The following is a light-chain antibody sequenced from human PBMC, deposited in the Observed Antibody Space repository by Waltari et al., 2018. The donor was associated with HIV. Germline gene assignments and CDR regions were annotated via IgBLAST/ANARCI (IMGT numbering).Light chain of an antibody. Sequence: NFILTQPHSVSESPGKTVTISCTRSSGNIASSYVQWYQQRPGSSPTTLIYANNQRPSGVPDRFSGSIDSSSNSASLTISGLRTEDEADYYCQSHDNKIFYVFGGGTYVTVL. J-gene: IGLJ1*01. CDR1: SGNIASSY. V-gene: IGLV6-57*01. CDR3: QSHDNKIFYV. CDR2: ANN.